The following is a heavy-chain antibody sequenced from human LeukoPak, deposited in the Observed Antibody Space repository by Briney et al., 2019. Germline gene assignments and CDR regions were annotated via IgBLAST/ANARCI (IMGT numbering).Heavy chain of an antibody. CDR1: GFTVSSNY. Sequence: GGSLRLSCAASGFTVSSNYMSWVRQAPGKGLEWVSVIYSGGSTYYADSVKGRFTISRDNSKNTLYLQMNSLRAEDTAVYYCARDPQYYYDSSGYGDYWGQGTLVTVSS. J-gene: IGHJ4*02. V-gene: IGHV3-53*01. D-gene: IGHD3-22*01. CDR2: IYSGGST. CDR3: ARDPQYYYDSSGYGDY.